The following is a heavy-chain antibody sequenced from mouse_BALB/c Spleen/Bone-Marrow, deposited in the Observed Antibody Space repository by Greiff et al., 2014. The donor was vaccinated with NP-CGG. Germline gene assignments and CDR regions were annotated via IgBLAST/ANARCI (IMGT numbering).Heavy chain of an antibody. D-gene: IGHD3-2*01. J-gene: IGHJ3*01. Sequence: VKLVESGAGLMKPGASVKISCKATGYTFSSYWIEWVKQRPGHGLEWIGEILPGSDSTNYNENFKGKATFTADTSSNTAYMQLNSLTSEDSAVYFCARDSSDYLAWFAYWGQGTLVTVSA. V-gene: IGHV1-9*01. CDR2: ILPGSDST. CDR3: ARDSSDYLAWFAY. CDR1: GYTFSSYW.